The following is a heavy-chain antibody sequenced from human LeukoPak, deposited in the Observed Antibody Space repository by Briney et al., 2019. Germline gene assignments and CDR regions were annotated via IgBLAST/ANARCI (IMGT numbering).Heavy chain of an antibody. CDR2: VYPGDSDT. D-gene: IGHD3-10*01. J-gene: IGHJ3*02. V-gene: IGHV5-51*01. CDR1: GSRFTSYW. Sequence: GESLEISCKGSGSRFTSYWIGWVRKLPGKGLEWMGIVYPGDSDTRYSPSFQGQVTFSADKSVSTAYLQWSSLKASDTAMYYCARHYYGSGSYAFDIWGQGTMVTVSS. CDR3: ARHYYGSGSYAFDI.